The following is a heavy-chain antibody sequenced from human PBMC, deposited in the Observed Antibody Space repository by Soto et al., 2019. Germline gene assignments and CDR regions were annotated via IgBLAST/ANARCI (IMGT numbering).Heavy chain of an antibody. CDR1: GFSLSTSGVG. CDR3: AHMRVNMLVGAGHFHH. Sequence: QITLKESGPTLVKPSQTLTLTCTFSGFSLSTSGVGVGWIRQPPGKALEWLALIYWEDDKRYSPSLQSRLTITTVTSNNQVCLTLTDVVPVDTATYFCAHMRVNMLVGAGHFHHWGQGTLVTFSS. CDR2: IYWEDDK. J-gene: IGHJ1*01. D-gene: IGHD2-8*01. V-gene: IGHV2-5*02.